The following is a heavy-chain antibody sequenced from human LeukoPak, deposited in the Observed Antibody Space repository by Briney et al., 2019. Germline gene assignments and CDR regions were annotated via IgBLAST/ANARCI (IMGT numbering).Heavy chain of an antibody. V-gene: IGHV3-48*02. Sequence: GGSLRLSRAASRFTFSNYNMNWVRQAPGKGLEWVSYISSSSSTIYYADSVKGRFTISRDNAKNSLYLQMNSLRDEDTAVYYCARQYCSGGSCHDDAFDIWGQGTMVTVSP. CDR1: RFTFSNYN. J-gene: IGHJ3*02. CDR3: ARQYCSGGSCHDDAFDI. CDR2: ISSSSSTI. D-gene: IGHD2-15*01.